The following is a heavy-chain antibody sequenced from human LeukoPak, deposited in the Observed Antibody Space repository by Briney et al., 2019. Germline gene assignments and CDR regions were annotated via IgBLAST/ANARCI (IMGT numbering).Heavy chain of an antibody. Sequence: GGSLRLSCAASGFTFSSYAMNWVRQAPGKGLEWVSGISGGGDSTFYVDSVKGRFTISRDNSMNTLYLQMNSLRAEDTAAYYCAKIAVAARGFDYWGQGTLVTVSS. J-gene: IGHJ4*02. CDR3: AKIAVAARGFDY. V-gene: IGHV3-23*01. CDR1: GFTFSSYA. CDR2: ISGGGDST. D-gene: IGHD6-19*01.